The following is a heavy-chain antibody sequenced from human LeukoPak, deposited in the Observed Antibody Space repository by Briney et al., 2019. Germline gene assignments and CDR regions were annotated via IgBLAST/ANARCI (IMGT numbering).Heavy chain of an antibody. V-gene: IGHV3-66*01. D-gene: IGHD5-24*01. J-gene: IGHJ4*02. Sequence: GGSLRLSCAASGFTVSDNYMSWVRQAPGKGLEWVSVIYSGVSSYYADSVKGRFTTSRDNSKNTLYLQMNSLRAEDTAVYYCARDFMATITDYWGQGTLVTVSS. CDR2: IYSGVSS. CDR1: GFTVSDNY. CDR3: ARDFMATITDY.